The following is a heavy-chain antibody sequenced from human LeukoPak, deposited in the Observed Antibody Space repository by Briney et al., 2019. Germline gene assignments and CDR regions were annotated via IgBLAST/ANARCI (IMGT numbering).Heavy chain of an antibody. CDR3: ARGPTISETGYFDY. CDR2: INHRGDT. J-gene: IGHJ4*03. D-gene: IGHD1-1*01. CDR1: GGSLSSYY. Sequence: SSETLSLTCAVYGGSLSSYYWSWIRQSPGKGLEWIGEINHRGDTNYNPYVKSRVTISVDTSKNQFSLKVTSLTAADTAVYSCARGPTISETGYFDYWGQGTLVTVSS. V-gene: IGHV4-34*01.